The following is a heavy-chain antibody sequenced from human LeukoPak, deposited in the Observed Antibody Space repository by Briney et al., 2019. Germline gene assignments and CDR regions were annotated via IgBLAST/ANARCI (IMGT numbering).Heavy chain of an antibody. CDR2: ISGTGGTT. V-gene: IGHV3-23*01. Sequence: GGSLRLSCAASGFTFSSYGMSWVRQAPGKGLEWVSAISGTGGTTYYADSVKGRFTISTDNSKNTLYLQMNILRAEDTAVYYCAELGITMIGGVWGKGTTVTISS. J-gene: IGHJ6*04. CDR3: AELGITMIGGV. CDR1: GFTFSSYG. D-gene: IGHD3-10*02.